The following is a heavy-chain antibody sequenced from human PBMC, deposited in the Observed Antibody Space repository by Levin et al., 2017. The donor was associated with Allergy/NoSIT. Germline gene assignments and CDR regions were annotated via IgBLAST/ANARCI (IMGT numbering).Heavy chain of an antibody. CDR1: GVSVSSDDYY. CDR3: ARGRNSVFLNN. CDR2: IRYNDST. V-gene: IGHV4-31*03. Sequence: SQTLSLTCIVSGPVSGVSVSSDDYYWSWIRQHPGKGLEWIGYIRYNDSTHYNPSLKSRVTISRDTSENHFSVRLSSVTAADTAVYHCARGRNSVFLNNWGQGILVTVSS. D-gene: IGHD5/OR15-5a*01. J-gene: IGHJ4*02.